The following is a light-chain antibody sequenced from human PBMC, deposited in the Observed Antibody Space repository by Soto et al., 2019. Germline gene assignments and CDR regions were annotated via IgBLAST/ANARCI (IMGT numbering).Light chain of an antibody. CDR3: QPYGGSPPYT. Sequence: EIVLTQSPGTLSLSPGERATLSCRASRSISSTYLAWYQQKPGQAPRLLIYGASSRATGIPDRFSGSGSGTDFTLTISRLEPEDFAVYDGQPYGGSPPYTFGQGTKLEIK. CDR1: RSISSTY. CDR2: GAS. V-gene: IGKV3-20*01. J-gene: IGKJ2*01.